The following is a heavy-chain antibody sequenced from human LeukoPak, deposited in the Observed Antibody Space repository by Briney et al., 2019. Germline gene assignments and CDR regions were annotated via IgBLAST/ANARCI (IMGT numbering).Heavy chain of an antibody. J-gene: IGHJ5*02. CDR2: IRYHGSDK. CDR3: ARMQAVVVAAMTYNWFDP. CDR1: GFTFSNYG. Sequence: GGSLRLSCAASGFTFSNYGMHWVRQAPGKGLEWVSFIRYHGSDKYYADSVKGRFTISRDNSKNTLYLQMNSLRAEDTAVYYCARMQAVVVAAMTYNWFDPWGQGTLVTVSS. V-gene: IGHV3-30*02. D-gene: IGHD2-15*01.